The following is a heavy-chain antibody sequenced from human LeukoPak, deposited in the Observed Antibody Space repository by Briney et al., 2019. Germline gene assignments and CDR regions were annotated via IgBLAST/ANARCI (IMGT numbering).Heavy chain of an antibody. CDR3: ARESRVEYYYDSSGYYSLDY. J-gene: IGHJ4*02. V-gene: IGHV3-30*03. Sequence: GGSLRLSCAASGFTFSSYGMHWVRQAPGKGLEWVAVISYDGSNKYYADSVKGRFTISRDNSKNTLYLQMNSLRAEDTAVYYCARESRVEYYYDSSGYYSLDYWGQGTLVTVSS. CDR1: GFTFSSYG. CDR2: ISYDGSNK. D-gene: IGHD3-22*01.